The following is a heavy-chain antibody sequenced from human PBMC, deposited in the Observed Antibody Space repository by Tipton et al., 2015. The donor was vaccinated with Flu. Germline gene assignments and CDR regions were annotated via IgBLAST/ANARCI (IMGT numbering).Heavy chain of an antibody. V-gene: IGHV4-61*02. J-gene: IGHJ5*02. CDR2: VYTSGNI. CDR3: ARRDYSNYVSEPKNWFDP. Sequence: TLSLTCTVSGASISSGTYYWTWIRQPAGKGLEWIGRVYTSGNINYNPSLKSRVTISLDTSKNQFSLKLSSVTAADTAVYYCARRDYSNYVSEPKNWFDPWGQGALVTVSS. D-gene: IGHD4-11*01. CDR1: GASISSGTYY.